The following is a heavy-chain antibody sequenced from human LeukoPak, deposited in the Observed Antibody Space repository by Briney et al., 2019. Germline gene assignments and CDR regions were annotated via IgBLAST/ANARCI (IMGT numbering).Heavy chain of an antibody. D-gene: IGHD4-23*01. Sequence: GGSLRLSCAASGFTFSGSAMHWVRQASGKGLEWVGRIRSKANSYATAYAASVKGRFTISRDDSKNTAYLQMNSLKTEDTAVYYCTRPGYGGNSQLLDYWGQGTLVTVSS. CDR2: IRSKANSYAT. CDR1: GFTFSGSA. CDR3: TRPGYGGNSQLLDY. J-gene: IGHJ4*02. V-gene: IGHV3-73*01.